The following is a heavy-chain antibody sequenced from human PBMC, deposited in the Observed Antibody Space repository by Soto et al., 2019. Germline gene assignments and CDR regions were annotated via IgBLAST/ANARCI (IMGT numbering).Heavy chain of an antibody. Sequence: LCGGSISSGDYHWTWIRQAPGKGLEWIGAIYYSASTYYNPSLVSRITISIDTSKNQFSLKLTSVAAADTAVYYCARDSRTPSGGMDVWGQGTTVTVSS. CDR3: ARDSRTPSGGMDV. CDR1: GGSISSGDYH. V-gene: IGHV4-30-4*01. CDR2: IYYSAST. J-gene: IGHJ6*02.